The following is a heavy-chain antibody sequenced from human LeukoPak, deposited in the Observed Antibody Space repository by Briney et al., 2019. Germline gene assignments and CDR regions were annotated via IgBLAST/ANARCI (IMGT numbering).Heavy chain of an antibody. CDR1: GFTFSSHW. Sequence: GGSLRVSCAASGFTFSSHWMSWLRQAPGKGLEWVANIKPDGGEQYYVDSVKCRLTISRDNAKKSLYLEMNSLRAEDTAVYYCARDQYGLGYGSLFDYWGQGTLVTVSS. J-gene: IGHJ4*02. V-gene: IGHV3-7*03. CDR2: IKPDGGEQ. D-gene: IGHD3-10*01. CDR3: ARDQYGLGYGSLFDY.